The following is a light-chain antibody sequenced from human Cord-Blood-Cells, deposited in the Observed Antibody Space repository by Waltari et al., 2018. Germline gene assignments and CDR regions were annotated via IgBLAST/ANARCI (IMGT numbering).Light chain of an antibody. Sequence: SYELTQPPSVSVSPGQTASITCPGAKLGDKYACWYQQQPGQSPVLVIYQDSKRPSGIPERFSGSNSGNTATLTISGTQAMDEADYYCQAWDSSTDYVFGTGTKVTVL. CDR3: QAWDSSTDYV. CDR1: KLGDKY. J-gene: IGLJ1*01. CDR2: QDS. V-gene: IGLV3-1*01.